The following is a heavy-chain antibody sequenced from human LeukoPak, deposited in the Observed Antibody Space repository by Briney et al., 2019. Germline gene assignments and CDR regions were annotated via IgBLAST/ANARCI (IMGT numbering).Heavy chain of an antibody. CDR1: GFTFRSYE. V-gene: IGHV3-7*01. J-gene: IGHJ3*02. Sequence: PGGSLTLSCEDSGFTFRSYEMSWVRQAPGKGLEWVANIKQDGSEKYYVDSVKGRFTISRDNAKNSLYLQMNSLRAEDTAVYYCAKPFSSGAFDIWGQGTMVTVSS. CDR3: AKPFSSGAFDI. D-gene: IGHD6-6*01. CDR2: IKQDGSEK.